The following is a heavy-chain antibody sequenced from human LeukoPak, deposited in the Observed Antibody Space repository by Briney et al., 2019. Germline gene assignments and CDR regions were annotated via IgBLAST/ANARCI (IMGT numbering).Heavy chain of an antibody. CDR1: GYTFINYG. V-gene: IGHV1-18*04. D-gene: IGHD5-12*01. CDR3: ARLSTNSRVGGYDPQWYFDL. J-gene: IGHJ2*01. Sequence: GASVKVSCTASGYTFINYGFSWVRQAPGQGLEWMGWISGYNGNTNYPQRFQGRVTMTTDTSTNTVYMELRSLRSDDTAVYYCARLSTNSRVGGYDPQWYFDLWGRGTMVTVSS. CDR2: ISGYNGNT.